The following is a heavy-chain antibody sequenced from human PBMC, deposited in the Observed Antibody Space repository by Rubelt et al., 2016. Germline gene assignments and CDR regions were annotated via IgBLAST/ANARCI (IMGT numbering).Heavy chain of an antibody. J-gene: IGHJ4*02. D-gene: IGHD3-22*01. CDR1: GYTFTTYG. V-gene: IGHV1-18*01. CDR2: INTYNDKT. Sequence: QVHLVQSANEVKKPGASVKISCKTSGYTFTTYGIIWVRRAPGQGLEWMGWINTYNDKTNYPQKFQGRVSMTTDSSTNTAYMELRSLRSDDTAVYYCARGYFDSTGDFDYWGQGTLVTVSS. CDR3: ARGYFDSTGDFDY.